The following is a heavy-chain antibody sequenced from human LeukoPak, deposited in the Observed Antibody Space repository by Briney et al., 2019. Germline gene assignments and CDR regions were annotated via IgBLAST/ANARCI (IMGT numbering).Heavy chain of an antibody. CDR3: ARFYGSGPKYFDY. J-gene: IGHJ4*02. CDR1: GFTFSSYS. D-gene: IGHD3-10*01. Sequence: GGSLRLSCAASGFTFSSYSMNWVRQAPGKGLEWVSSISSSSSYIHYADSVKGRFTISRDNAKNSLYLQMNSLRAEDTAVYYCARFYGSGPKYFDYWGQGTLVTVSS. CDR2: ISSSSSYI. V-gene: IGHV3-21*01.